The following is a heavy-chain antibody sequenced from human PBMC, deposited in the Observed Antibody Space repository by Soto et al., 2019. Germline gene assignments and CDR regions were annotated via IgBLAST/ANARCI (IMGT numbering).Heavy chain of an antibody. J-gene: IGHJ4*02. CDR3: ARESRYCSGGSCYFLPGIDY. D-gene: IGHD2-15*01. Sequence: ASVKVSCKASGYTFTSYGISWVRQAPGQGLEWMGWISAYNGNTNYAQKLKGRVTMTTNTSTSTAYMELSSLRSEDTAVYYCARESRYCSGGSCYFLPGIDYWGQGTLVTVSS. CDR2: ISAYNGNT. V-gene: IGHV1-18*01. CDR1: GYTFTSYG.